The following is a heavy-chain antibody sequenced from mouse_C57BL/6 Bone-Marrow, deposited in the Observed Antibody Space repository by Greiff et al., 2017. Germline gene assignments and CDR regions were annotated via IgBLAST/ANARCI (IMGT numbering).Heavy chain of an antibody. D-gene: IGHD4-1*01. CDR2: ISSGGSYT. V-gene: IGHV5-6*01. CDR3: ARLGPGTEAMDY. CDR1: GFTFSSYG. J-gene: IGHJ4*01. Sequence: EVNVVESGGDLVKPGGSLKLSCAASGFTFSSYGMSWVRQTPDKRLEWVATISSGGSYTYYPDSVKGRFTISRDNANNTLYLQMSSLKSEDTAMYYCARLGPGTEAMDYWGQGTSVTVSS.